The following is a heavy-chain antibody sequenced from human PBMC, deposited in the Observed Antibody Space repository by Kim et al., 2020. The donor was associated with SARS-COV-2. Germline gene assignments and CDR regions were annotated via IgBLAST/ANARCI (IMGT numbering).Heavy chain of an antibody. CDR2: ISSGSTYI. CDR1: GFTFSNYE. V-gene: IGHV3-48*03. J-gene: IGHJ5*02. D-gene: IGHD3-10*01. CDR3: ARGTISSARFGEVSP. Sequence: GGSLRLSCAASGFTFSNYEMNWVRQAPGKGLEWVSYISSGSTYIHYADSVKGRFTISRDNAKNSLYLQMNSLRAEDTALYFCARGTISSARFGEVSPWGQGTLVTVSS.